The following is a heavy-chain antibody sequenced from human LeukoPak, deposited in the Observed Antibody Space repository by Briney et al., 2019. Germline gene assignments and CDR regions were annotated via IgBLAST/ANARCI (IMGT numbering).Heavy chain of an antibody. Sequence: GGSLRLSCAASGFTFSSYAMSWVRQAPGKGLEWVSAISGSGGSTYYADSVKGRFTISRDNSKNTLYLQMNSLRAEDTAVYYCAKDLGYNWNSGDFDYWGQGTLVTVSS. V-gene: IGHV3-23*01. CDR3: AKDLGYNWNSGDFDY. D-gene: IGHD1-7*01. CDR2: ISGSGGST. J-gene: IGHJ4*02. CDR1: GFTFSSYA.